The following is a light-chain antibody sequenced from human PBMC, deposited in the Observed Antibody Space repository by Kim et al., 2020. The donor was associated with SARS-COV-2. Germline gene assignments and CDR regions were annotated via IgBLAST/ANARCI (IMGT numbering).Light chain of an antibody. Sequence: ASVGDRVPITCRASQGIGNWLAWYQQKPGKAPKLLIYDASTLQSGVPSRFSGSGSGIDFILTINSLQPEDFATYYCQQANRFPLTFGGGTKVEIK. V-gene: IGKV1-12*01. CDR1: QGIGNW. CDR2: DAS. J-gene: IGKJ4*01. CDR3: QQANRFPLT.